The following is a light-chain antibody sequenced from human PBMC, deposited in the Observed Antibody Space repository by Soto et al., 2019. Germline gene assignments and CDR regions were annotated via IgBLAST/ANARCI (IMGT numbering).Light chain of an antibody. J-gene: IGKJ5*01. Sequence: ETVLTQSTGTLSLSPGKRATLSCRASQSVSSYLAWYQQKPGQAPRLLIYDASNRATGIPDRFSGSGSGTDFTLTFSRLEPEDFAVYYCQQYSNWPITFGQGTRLEIK. CDR1: QSVSSY. CDR2: DAS. CDR3: QQYSNWPIT. V-gene: IGKV3-11*01.